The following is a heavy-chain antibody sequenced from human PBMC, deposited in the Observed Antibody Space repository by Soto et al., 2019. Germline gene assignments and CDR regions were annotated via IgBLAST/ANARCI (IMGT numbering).Heavy chain of an antibody. V-gene: IGHV4-59*01. J-gene: IGHJ4*02. CDR1: GGSISRYY. CDR2: IYYSGGT. CDR3: ARVHYYGSSGYHYYFDY. Sequence: TSETLSLTCTVSGGSISRYYWSWIRQPPGNGLEWIGFIYYSGGTNYNPSLKSRVTISLDTSKNQFSLKLSSVTAADTAVYYCARVHYYGSSGYHYYFDYWGQGTLVTVSS. D-gene: IGHD3-22*01.